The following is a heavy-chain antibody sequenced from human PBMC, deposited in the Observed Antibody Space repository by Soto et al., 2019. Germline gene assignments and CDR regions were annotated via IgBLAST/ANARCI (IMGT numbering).Heavy chain of an antibody. CDR2: ISSSGTYI. CDR3: VKHGTVGKYYFDH. V-gene: IGHV3-11*03. J-gene: IGHJ4*02. Sequence: PGGSLRLSCAASGFIVSDYYMSWIRQAPGKGLEWIAYISSSGTYINYADSVKGRFTISRDNSKNTVYLQMNSLRADDAALYYCVKHGTVGKYYFDHWGQGTLVTVSS. D-gene: IGHD1-1*01. CDR1: GFIVSDYY.